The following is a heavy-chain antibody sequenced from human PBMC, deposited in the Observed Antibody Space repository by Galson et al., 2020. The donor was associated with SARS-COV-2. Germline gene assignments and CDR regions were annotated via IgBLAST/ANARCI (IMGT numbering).Heavy chain of an antibody. J-gene: IGHJ1*01. CDR2: ISSSGSYI. V-gene: IGHV3-11*04. D-gene: IGHD2-15*01. Sequence: NSGGSLRLSCAASGFKFSDYFMSWVRQAPGKGLEWVSYISSSGSYINYVDSVKGRFTISRDNAKNSLNLQMNSLRVEDTAVYYCARVGDCSGGICYGAEYSQHWGQGTLVTVSS. CDR1: GFKFSDYF. CDR3: ARVGDCSGGICYGAEYSQH.